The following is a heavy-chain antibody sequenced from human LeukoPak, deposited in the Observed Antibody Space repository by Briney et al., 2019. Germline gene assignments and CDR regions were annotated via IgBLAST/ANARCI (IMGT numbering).Heavy chain of an antibody. Sequence: AGSLRLSCAASGFTFSNHAMSWVRQAQGKGLDWVSSISASGGSTYYADAVKGRFTISRDNSKNTLYLQMNSLRAEDTAVYYCAKGPTTVTTAFDYWGQGTLVSVSS. CDR2: ISASGGST. J-gene: IGHJ4*02. D-gene: IGHD4-17*01. CDR1: GFTFSNHA. CDR3: AKGPTTVTTAFDY. V-gene: IGHV3-23*01.